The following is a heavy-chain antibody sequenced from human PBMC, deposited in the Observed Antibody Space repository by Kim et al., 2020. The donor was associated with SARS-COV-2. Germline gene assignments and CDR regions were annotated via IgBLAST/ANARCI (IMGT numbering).Heavy chain of an antibody. Sequence: SETLSLTCTVSGGSISSYYWSWIRQPPGKGLEWIGYIYYSGSTNYNPSLKSRVTISVDTSKNQFSLKLSSVTAADTAVYYCARGTFYYYDSSGYYVWGQGTLVTVSS. D-gene: IGHD3-22*01. CDR3: ARGTFYYYDSSGYYV. CDR1: GGSISSYY. CDR2: IYYSGST. J-gene: IGHJ4*02. V-gene: IGHV4-59*01.